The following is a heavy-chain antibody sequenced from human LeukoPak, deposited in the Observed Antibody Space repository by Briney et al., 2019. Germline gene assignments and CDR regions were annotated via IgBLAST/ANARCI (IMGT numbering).Heavy chain of an antibody. J-gene: IGHJ6*02. D-gene: IGHD3-10*01. Sequence: GESLKISCKGSGYSFTSYWISWVRQMPGKGLEWMGRIDPSDSYTNYSPSSQGHVTISADKSVSTAYLQWSSLKASDTAMYYCARRGRGSGNYYYYGMDVWGQGTTVTVSS. V-gene: IGHV5-10-1*01. CDR3: ARRGRGSGNYYYYGMDV. CDR2: IDPSDSYT. CDR1: GYSFTSYW.